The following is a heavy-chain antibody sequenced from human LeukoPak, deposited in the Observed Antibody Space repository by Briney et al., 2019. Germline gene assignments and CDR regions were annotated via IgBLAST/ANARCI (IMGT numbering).Heavy chain of an antibody. V-gene: IGHV3-30*03. Sequence: PGGSLRLSCVASGFTFSSYGFHWVPQPPGKGLEWLAVILHDGSREYYADSVRGRFTISRDHTKNTLFLEMNSLRTEDTAVYYCARDRTSFSYTSSCDCWGQGTLVTASS. CDR2: ILHDGSRE. J-gene: IGHJ4*02. CDR1: GFTFSSYG. CDR3: ARDRTSFSYTSSCDC. D-gene: IGHD6-13*01.